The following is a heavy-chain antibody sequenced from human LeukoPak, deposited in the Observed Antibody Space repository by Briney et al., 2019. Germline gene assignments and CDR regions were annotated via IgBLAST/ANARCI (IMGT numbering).Heavy chain of an antibody. J-gene: IGHJ4*02. D-gene: IGHD1-1*01. Sequence: SETPSPTCTVSGDSISSGGHYWNWIRQRPGKGLEWIGYIFYTGSTYYNPSLKSRVAISVDTSKNQFSLKLSSVTAADTAVYYCARSPGIWNEYGRLEYWGQGALVTVSS. V-gene: IGHV4-31*03. CDR2: IFYTGST. CDR3: ARSPGIWNEYGRLEY. CDR1: GDSISSGGHY.